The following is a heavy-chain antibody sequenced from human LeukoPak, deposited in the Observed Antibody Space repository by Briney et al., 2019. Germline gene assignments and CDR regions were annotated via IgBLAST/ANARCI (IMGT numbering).Heavy chain of an antibody. Sequence: GGSLRLSCAASGFSFSSYEMNWVRQAPGKGMEWVSYISSTGRTVYYADSLRGRFTISRDNAQNSLYLQMNSLRPEDTATYYCARVTSGNCDYWGQGTLVTVSS. D-gene: IGHD4-23*01. V-gene: IGHV3-48*03. CDR3: ARVTSGNCDY. CDR1: GFSFSSYE. J-gene: IGHJ4*02. CDR2: ISSTGRTV.